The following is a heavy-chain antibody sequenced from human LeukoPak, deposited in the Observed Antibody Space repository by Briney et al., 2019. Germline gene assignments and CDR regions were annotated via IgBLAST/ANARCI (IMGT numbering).Heavy chain of an antibody. CDR1: GYTFTGYY. D-gene: IGHD1-26*01. CDR2: INPNSGGT. J-gene: IGHJ5*02. V-gene: IGHV1-2*02. Sequence: ASVKVSCKASGYTFTGYYMHWVRQAPGQGLEWMGWINPNSGGTNYAQKFQGSVTMTRDMSTSTVYMELSSLRSEDTAVYYCARGGVGATTYVWFDPWGQGTLVTVSS. CDR3: ARGGVGATTYVWFDP.